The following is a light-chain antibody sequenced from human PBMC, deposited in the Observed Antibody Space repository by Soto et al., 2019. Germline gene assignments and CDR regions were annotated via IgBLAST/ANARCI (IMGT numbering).Light chain of an antibody. V-gene: IGLV2-14*01. CDR3: NSYTSSTTLL. Sequence: QSALTQPASVSGSPGQSITISCTGTSSDVGGYNYVSWFQHHPGKAPKLIIYEVSIRPSGVSNRFSGSKSGNTASLTISGLQADDEADYYCNSYTSSTTLLFGGGTKLTVL. CDR1: SSDVGGYNY. J-gene: IGLJ2*01. CDR2: EVS.